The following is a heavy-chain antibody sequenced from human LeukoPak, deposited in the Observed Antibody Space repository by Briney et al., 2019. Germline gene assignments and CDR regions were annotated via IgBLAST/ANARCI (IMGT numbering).Heavy chain of an antibody. CDR2: IFYSGTT. Sequence: SETLSFTCTVSTDSISPLYWGWFRQPPGKGLEYIGSIFYSGTTNSNPSLTSRVTLSVDTSKNQFSLRLNSVTAADTAVYYCARGGAAAKYYFDSWGQGTLVTVSS. CDR1: TDSISPLY. D-gene: IGHD6-13*01. J-gene: IGHJ4*02. V-gene: IGHV4-59*11. CDR3: ARGGAAAKYYFDS.